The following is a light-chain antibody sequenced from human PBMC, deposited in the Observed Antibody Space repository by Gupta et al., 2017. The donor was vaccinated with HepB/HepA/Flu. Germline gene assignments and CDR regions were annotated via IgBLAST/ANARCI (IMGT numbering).Light chain of an antibody. J-gene: IGKJ4*01. CDR1: QSVTSSY. Sequence: IVLTQSPGTLPLSPGERATLSCRASQSVTSSYLAWYQQKPGQTPRLLLHGASSRATGIPDKFSGSGSGTDFTLTISRLEPEDFAVYYCQHYGNSFTFGGGTKVEIK. V-gene: IGKV3-20*01. CDR3: QHYGNSFT. CDR2: GAS.